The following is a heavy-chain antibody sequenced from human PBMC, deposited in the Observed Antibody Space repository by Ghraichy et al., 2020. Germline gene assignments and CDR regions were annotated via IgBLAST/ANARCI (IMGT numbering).Heavy chain of an antibody. D-gene: IGHD2-15*01. J-gene: IGHJ4*02. CDR2: IYYSGST. CDR1: GGSVSSGSYY. V-gene: IGHV4-61*01. Sequence: ETLSLPCTVSGGSVSSGSYYWSWIRQPPGKGLEWIGYIYYSGSTNYNPSLKSRVTISVDTSKNQFSLKLSSVTAADTAVYYCAREVRQLAYCSGGSCYGYWGQGTLVTVSS. CDR3: AREVRQLAYCSGGSCYGY.